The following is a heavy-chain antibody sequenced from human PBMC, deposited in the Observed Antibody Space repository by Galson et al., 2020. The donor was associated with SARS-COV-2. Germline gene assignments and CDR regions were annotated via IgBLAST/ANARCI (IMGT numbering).Heavy chain of an antibody. CDR1: GYSISSGYF. CDR3: ATYSVVVVAPTPLRADY. CDR2: IYHSGST. V-gene: IGHV4-38-2*02. J-gene: IGHJ4*02. Sequence: SETLSLTCTVSGYSISSGYFWGWIRQPPGKGLEWMGSIYHSGSTYYNPSLKSRVTISVDTSKNQFSRKLSSVTAADTAVYYCATYSVVVVAPTPLRADYWGQGTLVTVSS. D-gene: IGHD2-15*01.